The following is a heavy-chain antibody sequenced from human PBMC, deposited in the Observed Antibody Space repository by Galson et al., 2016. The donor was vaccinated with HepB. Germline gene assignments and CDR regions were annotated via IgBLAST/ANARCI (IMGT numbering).Heavy chain of an antibody. V-gene: IGHV4-34*01. J-gene: IGHJ1*01. D-gene: IGHD1-26*01. CDR1: GGSFNYSA. CDR3: ARWESARLRDF. Sequence: ETLSLTCAAYGGSFNYSAWHWFRQPPGKGLEWIGGIQHGVGATYNPSLGGRLVMSEDSSNNQFSLRLDSVTAADAAVHFCARWESARLRDFWGQGTLGAVTS. CDR2: IQHGVGA.